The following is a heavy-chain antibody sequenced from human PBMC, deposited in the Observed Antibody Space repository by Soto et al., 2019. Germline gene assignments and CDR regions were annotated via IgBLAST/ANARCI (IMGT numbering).Heavy chain of an antibody. CDR3: ARDSARAAQGYYYYMDV. Sequence: SETLSLTCTVSGGSISSYYWSWIRQPPGKGLEWIGYIYYSGGTNYNPSLKSRVTISVDTSKNQFSLKLSSVTAADTAVYYCARDSARAAQGYYYYMDVWGKGTTVTAP. J-gene: IGHJ6*03. CDR1: GGSISSYY. CDR2: IYYSGGT. D-gene: IGHD2-15*01. V-gene: IGHV4-59*01.